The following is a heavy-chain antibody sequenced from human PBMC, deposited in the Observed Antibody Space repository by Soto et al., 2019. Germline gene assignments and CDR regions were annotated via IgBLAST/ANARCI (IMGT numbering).Heavy chain of an antibody. V-gene: IGHV3-15*07. D-gene: IGHD6-13*01. J-gene: IGHJ6*02. Sequence: GGSLRLSCAASGFTFSNAWMNWVRQAPGKGLEWVGRIKSKTDGGTTDYAAPVKGRFTISRDDSKNTLYLQMNSLKTEDTAVYYCTTFFNPPTMWQQLEKITTNYYYYYGMDVWGQGTTVTVSS. CDR3: TTFFNPPTMWQQLEKITTNYYYYYGMDV. CDR1: GFTFSNAW. CDR2: IKSKTDGGTT.